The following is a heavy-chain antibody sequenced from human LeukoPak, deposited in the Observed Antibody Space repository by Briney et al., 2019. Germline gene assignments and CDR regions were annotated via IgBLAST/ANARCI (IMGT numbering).Heavy chain of an antibody. CDR1: GYTFINNW. Sequence: ASVKVSCKTSGYTFINNWMHWVRQAPGQGLEWIGLINPTGTGTLYAQKFQGRVTMTRDMSTSTDYMELSSLRSEDTAVYYCARDNSVGDIAWWFDPWGQGTLVTVSS. CDR2: INPTGTGT. CDR3: ARDNSVGDIAWWFDP. J-gene: IGHJ5*02. D-gene: IGHD3-10*01. V-gene: IGHV1-46*01.